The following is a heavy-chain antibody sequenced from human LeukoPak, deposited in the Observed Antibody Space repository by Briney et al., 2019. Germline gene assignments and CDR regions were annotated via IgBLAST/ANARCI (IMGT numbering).Heavy chain of an antibody. CDR2: ISSSGSTI. CDR1: GFTFSSYE. Sequence: GGSLRLSCAASGFTFSSYEMNGVRQAPGKGLEWVSYISSSGSTIYYADSVKGRFTISRDNAKNSLYLQMNSLRAEDTAVYYCARDYLSGGGFDYWGQGTLVTVSS. V-gene: IGHV3-48*03. D-gene: IGHD3-10*01. CDR3: ARDYLSGGGFDY. J-gene: IGHJ4*02.